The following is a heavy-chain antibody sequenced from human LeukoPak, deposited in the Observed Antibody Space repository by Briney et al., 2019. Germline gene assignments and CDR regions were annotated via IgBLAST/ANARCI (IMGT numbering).Heavy chain of an antibody. Sequence: PSETLSLTCTVSGGSISSGGYYWSWIRQHPGKGLEWIGYIYYSGSTYYNPSLKSRVTISVDTSKNQFSLKLSSATAADTAVYYCARENRKVVTPGYFQHWGQGTLVTVSS. CDR1: GGSISSGGYY. CDR3: ARENRKVVTPGYFQH. V-gene: IGHV4-31*03. D-gene: IGHD4-23*01. J-gene: IGHJ1*01. CDR2: IYYSGST.